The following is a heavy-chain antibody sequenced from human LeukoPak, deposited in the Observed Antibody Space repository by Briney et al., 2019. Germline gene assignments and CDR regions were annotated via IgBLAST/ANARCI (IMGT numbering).Heavy chain of an antibody. Sequence: GRSLRLSCAASGFTFRNYYMHWVRQAPGKGLEWVAVISYDGNNKYHADSVKGRFTISRDNSKNTLYLQMNSLRAEDTAVYYCARDSSGYYTFDYWGQGTLVTVSS. CDR3: ARDSSGYYTFDY. CDR2: ISYDGNNK. J-gene: IGHJ4*02. D-gene: IGHD3-22*01. CDR1: GFTFRNYY. V-gene: IGHV3-30*04.